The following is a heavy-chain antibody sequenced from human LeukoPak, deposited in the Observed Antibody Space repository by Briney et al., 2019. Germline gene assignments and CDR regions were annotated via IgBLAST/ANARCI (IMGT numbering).Heavy chain of an antibody. V-gene: IGHV4-59*01. D-gene: IGHD3-22*01. CDR3: ARDVGRTYYDSSGYPYPRKWALDI. Sequence: PSETLSLTCTVSGGSISSYYWSWIRQPPGKGLEWIGYIYYSGSTNYNPSLKSRVTISVDTSKNQFSLKLSSVTAADTAVYYCARDVGRTYYDSSGYPYPRKWALDIWGQGTMVTVSS. CDR1: GGSISSYY. J-gene: IGHJ3*02. CDR2: IYYSGST.